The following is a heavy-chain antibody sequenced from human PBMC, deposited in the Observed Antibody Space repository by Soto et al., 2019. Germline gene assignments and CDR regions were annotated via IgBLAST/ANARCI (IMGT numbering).Heavy chain of an antibody. CDR2: IRSKANSYAT. J-gene: IGHJ6*02. CDR1: GFTFSGSA. V-gene: IGHV3-73*02. Sequence: EVQLVESGGGLVQPGGSLKLSCAASGFTFSGSAMHWVRQASGKGLEWVGRIRSKANSYATAYAASVKGRFTISRDDAKTTAYLQMNSLKTEDTAVYYCAADTAVTRYGVDGWGQGTTVTVSS. D-gene: IGHD5-18*01. CDR3: AADTAVTRYGVDG.